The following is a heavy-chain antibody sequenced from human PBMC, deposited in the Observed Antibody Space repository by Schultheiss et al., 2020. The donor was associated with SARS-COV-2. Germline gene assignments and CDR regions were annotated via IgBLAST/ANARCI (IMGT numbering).Heavy chain of an antibody. D-gene: IGHD2-2*01. CDR2: ISDSGGST. J-gene: IGHJ6*03. Sequence: GESLKISCAASGFTFSSYAMSWVRQAPGKGLEWVSAISDSGGSTYYADSVKGRFTISRDNSKNTLYLQMNSLRAEDTAVYYCAKYDHIVVVPAARLYSNYVNDYYYYMDVWGKGTTVTVSS. V-gene: IGHV3-23*01. CDR1: GFTFSSYA. CDR3: AKYDHIVVVPAARLYSNYVNDYYYYMDV.